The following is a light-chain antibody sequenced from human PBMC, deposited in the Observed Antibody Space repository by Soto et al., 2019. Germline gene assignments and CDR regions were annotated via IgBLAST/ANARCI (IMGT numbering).Light chain of an antibody. CDR1: SGHSSYA. CDR3: QTWGTGIHWV. J-gene: IGLJ3*02. CDR2: LNSDGSH. V-gene: IGLV4-69*01. Sequence: QSVLTQSPSASASLGASVKLTCTLSSGHSSYAIAWHQQQPEKGPRYLMKLNSDGSHSKGDGIPDRFSGSSSGAERYHTISSLQSEDEADYYCQTWGTGIHWVFGGGTKLTVL.